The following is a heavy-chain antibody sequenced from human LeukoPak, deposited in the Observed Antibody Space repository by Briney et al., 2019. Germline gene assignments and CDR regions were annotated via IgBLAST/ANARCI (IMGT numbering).Heavy chain of an antibody. V-gene: IGHV4-38-2*02. J-gene: IGHJ4*02. Sequence: PWETLSLTCAVSGYSSGYYWGWIRQPPGKGLEWIGSIWHSGITYYNPSLKSRVTISLDTSNNQFSLKLTSVTAADTAVYYCARDWSISSWAIDYWGQGTLVTVSS. CDR3: ARDWSISSWAIDY. CDR1: GYSSGYY. D-gene: IGHD6-13*01. CDR2: IWHSGIT.